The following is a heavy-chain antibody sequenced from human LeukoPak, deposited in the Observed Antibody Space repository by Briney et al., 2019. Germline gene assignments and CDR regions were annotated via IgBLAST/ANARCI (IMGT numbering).Heavy chain of an antibody. Sequence: GGSLRLSCAASGFSLSSYSMNWVRQAPGKGLEWVSYISSSSSTIYYADSVKGRFTISRDNAKNSLYLQMNSLRAEDTAVYYCARVTRARYCSSTSCFYWYFDLWGRGTLVTVSS. CDR2: ISSSSSTI. V-gene: IGHV3-48*01. J-gene: IGHJ2*01. CDR1: GFSLSSYS. D-gene: IGHD2-2*01. CDR3: ARVTRARYCSSTSCFYWYFDL.